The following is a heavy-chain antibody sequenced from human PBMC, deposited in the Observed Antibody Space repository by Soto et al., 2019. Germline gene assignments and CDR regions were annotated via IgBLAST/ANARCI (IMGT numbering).Heavy chain of an antibody. CDR3: ATSCLRYSILDY. Sequence: ASVKVSCKVTGSTLTELSMHWVRQAPGKGLEWMGGFDPEDGETIYAQKFQGRVTMTEDTSTDTAYMELSSLRSEDTAVYYCATSCLRYSILDYWGQGTRVTVSS. V-gene: IGHV1-24*01. D-gene: IGHD4-4*01. CDR2: FDPEDGET. CDR1: GSTLTELS. J-gene: IGHJ4*02.